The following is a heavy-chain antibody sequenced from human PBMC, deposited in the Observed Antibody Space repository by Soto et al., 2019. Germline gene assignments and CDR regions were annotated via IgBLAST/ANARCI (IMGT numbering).Heavy chain of an antibody. Sequence: EVQLLESGGGLVQPGGSLRLSCAASGFTFSSYAMSWVRQAPGKGLEWVSAISGSGGSTYYADSVKGRFTISTDNSKNTLYVQMNSLRAEETAVYYCAKDPGGITMIVVGILDVDYWGQGTLVTVSS. V-gene: IGHV3-23*01. J-gene: IGHJ4*02. CDR3: AKDPGGITMIVVGILDVDY. CDR1: GFTFSSYA. D-gene: IGHD3-22*01. CDR2: ISGSGGST.